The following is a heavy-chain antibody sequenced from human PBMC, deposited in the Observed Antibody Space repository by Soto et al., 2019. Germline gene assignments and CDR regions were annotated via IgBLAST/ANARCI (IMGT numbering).Heavy chain of an antibody. CDR2: TYYRSKWYN. CDR3: AREDSLYSFGVVSIRYGMDV. V-gene: IGHV6-1*01. CDR1: GDSVSSNSAS. J-gene: IGHJ6*02. Sequence: PSQTLSLTCAISGDSVSSNSASWNWIRQSPSRNLEWLGRTYYRSKWYNDYAVSAKSRITINPDTSKNQFSLQLNSVTPEDTAVYYCAREDSLYSFGVVSIRYGMDVWGHGTMVTVSS. D-gene: IGHD3-3*01.